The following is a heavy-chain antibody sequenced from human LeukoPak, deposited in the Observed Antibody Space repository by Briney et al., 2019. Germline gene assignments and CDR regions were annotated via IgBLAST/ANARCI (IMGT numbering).Heavy chain of an antibody. CDR1: GGSISSGDYY. Sequence: SETLSLTCTVSGGSISSGDYYWSWIRQPPGKGLEWIGYIYYSGSTYYNPSLKSRVTISEDTSKNQFSLKLSSVTAADTAVYYCARGDVVVLEGMDVWGQGTTVTVSS. V-gene: IGHV4-30-4*01. D-gene: IGHD2-2*01. CDR2: IYYSGST. CDR3: ARGDVVVLEGMDV. J-gene: IGHJ6*02.